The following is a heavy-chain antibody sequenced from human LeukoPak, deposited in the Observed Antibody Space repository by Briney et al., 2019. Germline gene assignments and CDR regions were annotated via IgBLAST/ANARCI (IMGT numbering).Heavy chain of an antibody. CDR1: GLTFSSHW. CDR3: AREARSGYERWIDY. Sequence: PGGSLRLSCAASGLTFSSHWMHWVRQAPGKGLVWVSRITNDGSSTTYADSVKGRFTISRDNAKNMLYLQVNSLRAEDTAVYYCAREARSGYERWIDYWGQGTLVTVSS. J-gene: IGHJ4*02. CDR2: ITNDGSST. V-gene: IGHV3-74*01. D-gene: IGHD5-12*01.